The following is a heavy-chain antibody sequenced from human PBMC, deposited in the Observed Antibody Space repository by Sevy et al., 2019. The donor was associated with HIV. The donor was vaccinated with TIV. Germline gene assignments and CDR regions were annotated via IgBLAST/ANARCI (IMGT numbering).Heavy chain of an antibody. CDR1: GFTFSNYA. J-gene: IGHJ6*02. CDR3: AKNKIFWGGYLAIDV. CDR2: ISGSGDNT. V-gene: IGHV3-23*01. D-gene: IGHD3-3*01. Sequence: GGSLRLSCAASGFTFSNYAMNWVRQTPGKGLEWVSSISGSGDNTYYADSVKGRFSISRDISYNTVTLQMSSLGAEDTAVYNCAKNKIFWGGYLAIDVWGQGTTVTVSS.